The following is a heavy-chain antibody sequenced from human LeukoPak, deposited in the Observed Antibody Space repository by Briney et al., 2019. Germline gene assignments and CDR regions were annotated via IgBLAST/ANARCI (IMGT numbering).Heavy chain of an antibody. Sequence: SQTLSLTCAISGDSVSSNSAAWNWIRQSPSRGLEWLGRTYYRSKWYNDYAVSVKSRITINPETSKNQFSLQLNSATPEDTAVYYWAREGRAGYSSSWYSHFDCWGQGTLVTVSS. CDR1: GDSVSSNSAA. V-gene: IGHV6-1*01. D-gene: IGHD6-13*01. J-gene: IGHJ4*02. CDR3: AREGRAGYSSSWYSHFDC. CDR2: TYYRSKWYN.